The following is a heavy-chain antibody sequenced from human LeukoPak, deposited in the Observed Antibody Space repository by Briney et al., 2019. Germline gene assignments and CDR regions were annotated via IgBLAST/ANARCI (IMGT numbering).Heavy chain of an antibody. CDR2: ISYDGSNK. V-gene: IGHV3-30*18. J-gene: IGHJ4*02. CDR3: AKGNVKGGKWLPGYFDY. Sequence: GGSLRLSCAASGFTFSSYGMHRVRQAPGKGLEWVAVISYDGSNKYYADSVKGRFTISRDNSKNTLYLQMNSLRAEDTAVYYCAKGNVKGGKWLPGYFDYWGQGTLVTVSS. CDR1: GFTFSSYG. D-gene: IGHD6-19*01.